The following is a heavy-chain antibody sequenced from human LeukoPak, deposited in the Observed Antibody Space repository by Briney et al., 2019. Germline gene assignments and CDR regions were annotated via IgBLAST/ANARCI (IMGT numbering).Heavy chain of an antibody. J-gene: IGHJ4*02. CDR1: GGSISRYH. CDR2: IYYSGST. V-gene: IGHV4-59*12. Sequence: SETLSLTCTVSGGSISRYHWSWIRQPPGKGLEWIGYIYYSGSTNYNPSLKSRVTMSLDTSKNQFSLNLRSVTAADTAVYYCARDAAVAGSFDYWGQGTLVTVSS. D-gene: IGHD6-19*01. CDR3: ARDAAVAGSFDY.